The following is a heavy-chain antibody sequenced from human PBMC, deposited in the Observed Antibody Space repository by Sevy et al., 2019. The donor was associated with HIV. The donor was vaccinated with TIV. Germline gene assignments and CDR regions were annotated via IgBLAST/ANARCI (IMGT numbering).Heavy chain of an antibody. CDR2: ISYDGSNK. CDR3: ARELGYCSSTSCYKQVDYYYGMDD. Sequence: GGSLRLSCAASGFTFSSYAMHWVRQAPGKGLEWVAVISYDGSNKYYADSVKGRFTISRDNSKNTLYLQMNSLRAEDRVVYYCARELGYCSSTSCYKQVDYYYGMDDWGQGTTVTVSS. CDR1: GFTFSSYA. J-gene: IGHJ6*02. V-gene: IGHV3-30*04. D-gene: IGHD2-2*02.